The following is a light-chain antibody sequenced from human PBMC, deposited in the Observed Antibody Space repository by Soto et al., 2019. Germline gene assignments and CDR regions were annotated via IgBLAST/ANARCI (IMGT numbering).Light chain of an antibody. J-gene: IGKJ3*01. CDR2: DAS. Sequence: AIQWTQSPASLSASVGDRVTISCRASQGIGSALAWYQQKPGTAPRLLIYDASNLESGVPSRFRGSGSGTDFTLTISSLQPEDFATYSCQQFNNYPFTFGPGTKVDIK. V-gene: IGKV1D-13*01. CDR1: QGIGSA. CDR3: QQFNNYPFT.